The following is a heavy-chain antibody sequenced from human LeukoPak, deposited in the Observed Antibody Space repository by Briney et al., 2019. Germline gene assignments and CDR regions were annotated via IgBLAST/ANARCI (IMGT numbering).Heavy chain of an antibody. CDR3: AGGRGGIAAAGTPFDY. D-gene: IGHD6-13*01. J-gene: IGHJ4*02. V-gene: IGHV4-34*01. Sequence: PSETLSLTCAVYGGSFSGYYWSWIRQPPGKGLEWIGEINHSGSTNYNPSLKSRVTISVDTSKNQFSLKLSSVTAADTAVYYCAGGRGGIAAAGTPFDYWGQGTLVTVSS. CDR2: INHSGST. CDR1: GGSFSGYY.